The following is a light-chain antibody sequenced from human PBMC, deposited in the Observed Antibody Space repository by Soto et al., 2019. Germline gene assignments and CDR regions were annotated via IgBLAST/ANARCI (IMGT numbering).Light chain of an antibody. CDR3: TSYTGSSPHVI. Sequence: QSVLTQPASVSGSPGQSITISCTGTSSDVGLYNYVSWYQQHPDKAPKLMIYDVSNRPSGVSDRFSGSKSANTASLTISGLQAEDEADYYCTSYTGSSPHVIFGGGTKVTVL. CDR2: DVS. CDR1: SSDVGLYNY. V-gene: IGLV2-14*01. J-gene: IGLJ2*01.